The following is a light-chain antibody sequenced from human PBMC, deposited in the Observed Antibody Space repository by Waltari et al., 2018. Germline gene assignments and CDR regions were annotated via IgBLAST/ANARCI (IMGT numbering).Light chain of an antibody. Sequence: EIVLTQSPGTLSLSPGERATLPCRARQSVSSNYLAWYQQKPGQAPRLLIYGASSRAIGIPDRFSGSGSGTDFTLIISRLEPEDFAVYFCQQYSTSPLTFGGGTKVEIK. J-gene: IGKJ4*01. CDR2: GAS. CDR3: QQYSTSPLT. V-gene: IGKV3-20*01. CDR1: QSVSSNY.